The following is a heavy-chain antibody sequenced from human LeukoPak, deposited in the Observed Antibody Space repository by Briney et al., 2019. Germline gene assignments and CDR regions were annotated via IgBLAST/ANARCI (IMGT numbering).Heavy chain of an antibody. D-gene: IGHD2-15*01. V-gene: IGHV3-23*01. CDR3: ARRDIVVVVSASDY. Sequence: GGSLRLSCAASGFTFSSYATSWVRQAPGKGLEWVSAISGSGGSTYYADSVKGRFTISRDNSKNTLYLQMNSLRAEDTAVYYCARRDIVVVVSASDYWGQGTLVTVSS. J-gene: IGHJ4*02. CDR1: GFTFSSYA. CDR2: ISGSGGST.